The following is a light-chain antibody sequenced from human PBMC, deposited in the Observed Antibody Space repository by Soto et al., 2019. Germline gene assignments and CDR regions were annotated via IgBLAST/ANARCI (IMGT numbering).Light chain of an antibody. CDR1: QSISTW. V-gene: IGKV1-5*01. Sequence: DIQMTQSPSTLSASVVDRVTITFRASQSISTWLAWYQQKPGKAPKLLIYDASSLESGVPSRFSGSGSGTEFTLTISSLQPDDFATYYCQQYNSYSWTFGQGTKVDI. CDR2: DAS. CDR3: QQYNSYSWT. J-gene: IGKJ1*01.